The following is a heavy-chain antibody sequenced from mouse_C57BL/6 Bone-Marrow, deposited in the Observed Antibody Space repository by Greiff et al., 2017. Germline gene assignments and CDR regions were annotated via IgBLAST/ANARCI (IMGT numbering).Heavy chain of an antibody. CDR3: ARVPYYYGD. CDR2: IDPSDSYT. Sequence: QVQLQQPGAELVRPGTSVKLSCKASGYTFTSYWMHWVKQRPGQGLEWIGVIDPSDSYTNYNQKFKGKATLTVDTSSSTAYMQLSSLTSEDSAVYYGARVPYYYGDWGQGTTLTASS. CDR1: GYTFTSYW. D-gene: IGHD1-1*01. J-gene: IGHJ2*01. V-gene: IGHV1-59*01.